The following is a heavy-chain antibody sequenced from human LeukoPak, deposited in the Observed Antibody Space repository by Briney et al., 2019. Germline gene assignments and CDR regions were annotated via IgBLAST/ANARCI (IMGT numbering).Heavy chain of an antibody. Sequence: GGSLRLSCAASGLTFTTYAMNWVRQAPGRGLEWVSSIEPSGFTIFHADSVKGRFTISRDNAKNSLYLQMNSLRPDDTALYFCASGIRERGFDYWGHGTLVTVSS. CDR3: ASGIRERGFDY. D-gene: IGHD1-1*01. V-gene: IGHV3-21*01. CDR2: IEPSGFTI. CDR1: GLTFTTYA. J-gene: IGHJ4*01.